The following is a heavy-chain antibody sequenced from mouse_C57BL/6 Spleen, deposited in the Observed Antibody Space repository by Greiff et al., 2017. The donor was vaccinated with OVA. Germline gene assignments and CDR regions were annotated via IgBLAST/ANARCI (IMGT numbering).Heavy chain of an antibody. J-gene: IGHJ3*01. V-gene: IGHV1-22*01. D-gene: IGHD2-4*01. CDR1: GYTFTDYN. Sequence: EVKLQQSGPELVKPGASVKMSCKASGYTFTDYNMHWVKQSHGKSLEWIGYINPNNGGTSYNQKFKGKATLTVNKSSSTAYMELRSLTSEDSAVYYCARWEFYDYPFAYWGQGTLVTVSA. CDR3: ARWEFYDYPFAY. CDR2: INPNNGGT.